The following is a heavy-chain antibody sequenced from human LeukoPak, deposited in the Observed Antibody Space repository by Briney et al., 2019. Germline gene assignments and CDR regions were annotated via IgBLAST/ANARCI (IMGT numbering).Heavy chain of an antibody. CDR2: ISPTGSTT. CDR1: GFSFSGHW. V-gene: IGHV3-74*01. D-gene: IGHD6-6*01. CDR3: ARGPNSNWSGLDF. J-gene: IGHJ4*02. Sequence: PGGSLRLSCTASGFSFSGHWMHWARQLPGKGLVWVSRISPTGSTTSYAGSVKGRFTVPRDNAKNTLYLQVNNLRAEDTAVYYCARGPNSNWSGLDFWGQGTLLTVSS.